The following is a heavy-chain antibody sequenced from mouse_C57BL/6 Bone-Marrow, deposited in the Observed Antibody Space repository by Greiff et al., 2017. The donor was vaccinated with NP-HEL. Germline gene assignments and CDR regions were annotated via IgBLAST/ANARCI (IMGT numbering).Heavy chain of an antibody. CDR2: INPYNGGT. J-gene: IGHJ3*01. Sequence: EVQLQQSGPVLVKPGASVKMSCKASGYTFTDYYMNWVKQSHGKSLEWIGVINPYNGGTSYNQTFKGKATLTVDKSSSTAYMELNSLTSEDSAVYYCARGSTWFAYWGQGTLVTVSA. V-gene: IGHV1-19*01. CDR3: ARGSTWFAY. CDR1: GYTFTDYY.